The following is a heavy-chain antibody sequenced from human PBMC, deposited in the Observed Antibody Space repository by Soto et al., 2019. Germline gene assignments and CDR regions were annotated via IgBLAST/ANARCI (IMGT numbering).Heavy chain of an antibody. CDR3: AKVGSGSYSAHS. CDR2: ISFSGTNT. D-gene: IGHD3-10*01. CDR1: GFTFSSYA. V-gene: IGHV3-23*01. J-gene: IGHJ4*02. Sequence: EVQLLESGGGLVQPGGSLRLSCAASGFTFSSYAMSWVRQAPGKGLEWVSTISFSGTNTHYADSVKVQFTISRDNSKNTLYLQMNSLRGEDTAVYYCAKVGSGSYSAHSWGQGTLVTVSS.